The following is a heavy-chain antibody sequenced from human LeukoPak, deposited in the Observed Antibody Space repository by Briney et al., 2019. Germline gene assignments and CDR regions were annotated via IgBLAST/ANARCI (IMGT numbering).Heavy chain of an antibody. J-gene: IGHJ3*02. CDR1: GFTFSSYA. D-gene: IGHD6-13*01. Sequence: PGGSLSLSCAASGFTFSSYAMRWVRQAPGKGLEWVANIEQDGSEKYYVDSVKGRFTISRDNAKNSLYLQMNSLRAEDTAVYYCAREILSAAGTWDAFDIWGQGTMVTVSS. CDR2: IEQDGSEK. CDR3: AREILSAAGTWDAFDI. V-gene: IGHV3-7*01.